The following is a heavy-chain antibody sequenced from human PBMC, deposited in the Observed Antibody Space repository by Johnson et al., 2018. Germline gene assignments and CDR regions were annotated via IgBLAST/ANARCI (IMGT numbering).Heavy chain of an antibody. V-gene: IGHV3-33*01. Sequence: QVQLVESGGGVVQPGRSLRLSCAASGFTFSSYGMHWVRQAPGKGLEWVAVIWYDGSNKYYADSVKGRFTISRDNSKNTLYLQMNSLRAEDTAVYYCARGGYSYGEDAFDIWGQGTMVTVSS. J-gene: IGHJ3*02. CDR2: IWYDGSNK. D-gene: IGHD5-18*01. CDR1: GFTFSSYG. CDR3: ARGGYSYGEDAFDI.